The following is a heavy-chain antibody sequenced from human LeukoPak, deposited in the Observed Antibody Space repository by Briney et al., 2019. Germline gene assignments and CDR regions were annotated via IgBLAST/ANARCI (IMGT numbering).Heavy chain of an antibody. CDR1: GGSISSGSYY. CDR3: ARVKTHDYVWGSYRPYTFDY. CDR2: IYTSGST. D-gene: IGHD3-16*02. J-gene: IGHJ4*02. V-gene: IGHV4-61*09. Sequence: SQTLSLTCTVSGGSISSGSYYYNWIRQPAGKGLEWIGHIYTSGSTNYNPSLKSRVTISIDTSKNQFSLKLSSVTAADTAVYYCARVKTHDYVWGSYRPYTFDYWGQGTLVTVSS.